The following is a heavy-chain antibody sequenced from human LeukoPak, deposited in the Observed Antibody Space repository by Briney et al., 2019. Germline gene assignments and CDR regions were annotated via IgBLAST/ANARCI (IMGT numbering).Heavy chain of an antibody. V-gene: IGHV4-34*01. Sequence: SETLSLTCAVYGGSFSGYYWSWIRQPPGKGLEWIGEINHSGSTNYNPSLKSRVTISVDTSKNQFSLKLSSVTAADTAVCYCARESSTETFDYWGQGTLVTVSS. D-gene: IGHD4-11*01. CDR1: GGSFSGYY. J-gene: IGHJ4*02. CDR3: ARESSTETFDY. CDR2: INHSGST.